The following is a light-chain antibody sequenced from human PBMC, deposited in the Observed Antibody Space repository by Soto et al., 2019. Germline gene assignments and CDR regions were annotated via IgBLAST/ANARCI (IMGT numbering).Light chain of an antibody. J-gene: IGKJ1*01. CDR3: QQYNNWPTWT. Sequence: ERVVTQSPVTLSVSPGEGATLSCRASESVSTNLAWYQQRPGQAPRLLIYGGSTRATGVPARFSGSGSGTEFTLTISSLQSEDAAVYYCQQYNNWPTWTFGQGTKVDIK. CDR1: ESVSTN. V-gene: IGKV3-15*01. CDR2: GGS.